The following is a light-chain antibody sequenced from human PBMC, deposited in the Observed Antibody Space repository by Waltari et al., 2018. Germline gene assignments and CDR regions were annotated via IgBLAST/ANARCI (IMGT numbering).Light chain of an antibody. J-gene: IGKJ1*01. CDR2: DAS. Sequence: DIQMTQSPSSLSASVGDRVTITCQASQDITNYLNWYQQRPGKAPKLLIYDASNLETGVPSRFSGSGSGTDFTFPISSLQPEDVATYYCQQYENFPWTFGQGTKVEVK. V-gene: IGKV1-33*01. CDR1: QDITNY. CDR3: QQYENFPWT.